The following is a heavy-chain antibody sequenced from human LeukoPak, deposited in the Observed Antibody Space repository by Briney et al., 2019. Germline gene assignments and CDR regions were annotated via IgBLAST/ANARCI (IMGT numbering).Heavy chain of an antibody. CDR1: GGSISSGGYY. CDR2: IYYSGST. V-gene: IGHV4-31*03. Sequence: SETPSLTCTVSGGSISSGGYYWSWIRQHPGKGLEWIGYIYYSGSTYYNPSLKSRVTISVDTSKNQFSLKLSSVTAADTAVYYCARGMTGDNYDFWSGYYPSDAFDIWGQGTMVTVSS. CDR3: ARGMTGDNYDFWSGYYPSDAFDI. J-gene: IGHJ3*02. D-gene: IGHD3-3*01.